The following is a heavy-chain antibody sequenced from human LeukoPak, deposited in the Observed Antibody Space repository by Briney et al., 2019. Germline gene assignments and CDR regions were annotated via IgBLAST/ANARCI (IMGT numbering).Heavy chain of an antibody. V-gene: IGHV4-34*01. D-gene: IGHD3-3*01. J-gene: IGHJ5*02. CDR1: GGSFSGYY. CDR2: INHSGST. CDR3: ARRYIFWSGYYRNWFDP. Sequence: SETLSLTCAVYGGSFSGYYWSWIRQPPRKGLEWIREINHSGSTKYNPSLKSRVTISVDTSKNQFSLKLSSVTAADTAVYYCARRYIFWSGYYRNWFDPWGQGTLVTVSS.